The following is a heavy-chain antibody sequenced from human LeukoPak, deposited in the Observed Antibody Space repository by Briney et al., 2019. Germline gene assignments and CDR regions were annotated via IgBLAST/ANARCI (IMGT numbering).Heavy chain of an antibody. V-gene: IGHV4-59*08. Sequence: SETLSLTCTVSGGSISSYYWGWIRQPPGKGLEWIGYIYYSGSTYYNPSLKSRVTISVDTSKNQFSLKLSSVTAADTAVYYCARVVAATGYFDYWGQGTLVTVSS. CDR2: IYYSGST. CDR1: GGSISSYY. CDR3: ARVVAATGYFDY. J-gene: IGHJ4*02. D-gene: IGHD2-15*01.